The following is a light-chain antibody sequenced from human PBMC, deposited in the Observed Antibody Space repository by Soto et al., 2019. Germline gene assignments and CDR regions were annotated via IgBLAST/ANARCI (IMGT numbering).Light chain of an antibody. J-gene: IGKJ4*01. CDR3: QQRSDWPPALT. V-gene: IGKV3-11*01. CDR1: QGVSNL. Sequence: EIVLTQSPDTLSLSPGDRATLSCRASQGVSNLLAWYQQRPGQAPRLLIYDASKRATGVPARFSGSGSGTDFTPTISSLEPEDFAVYCGQQRSDWPPALTFGGGTKVDI. CDR2: DAS.